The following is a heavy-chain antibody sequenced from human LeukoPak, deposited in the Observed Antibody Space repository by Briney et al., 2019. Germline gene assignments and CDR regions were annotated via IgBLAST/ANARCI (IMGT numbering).Heavy chain of an antibody. D-gene: IGHD1-26*01. V-gene: IGHV1-18*01. Sequence: ASVKVSCKASGNTFASYGISWLRQAPGQGLEWMGWISTYDTTYYAQNLQGRVTMTRDTSTSTAYMELRSLRSDDTAMYYCAGDRRGSYYPDAFDVWGQGTVVTVSS. CDR3: AGDRRGSYYPDAFDV. CDR2: ISTYDTT. CDR1: GNTFASYG. J-gene: IGHJ3*01.